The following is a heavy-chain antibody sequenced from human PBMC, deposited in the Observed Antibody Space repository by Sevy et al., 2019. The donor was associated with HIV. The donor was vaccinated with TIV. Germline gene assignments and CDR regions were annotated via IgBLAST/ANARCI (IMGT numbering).Heavy chain of an antibody. CDR3: ANIAPSMVTPGTEYFQH. Sequence: GGSLRLSCAASGFTFSSYAMSWVRQAPGKGLEWVSAISGSGGSTYYADSVKGRFTISRDNSKNTLYLQMNSLRAEDTAVYYCANIAPSMVTPGTEYFQHWGQGTLVTVSS. V-gene: IGHV3-23*01. D-gene: IGHD2-15*01. J-gene: IGHJ1*01. CDR1: GFTFSSYA. CDR2: ISGSGGST.